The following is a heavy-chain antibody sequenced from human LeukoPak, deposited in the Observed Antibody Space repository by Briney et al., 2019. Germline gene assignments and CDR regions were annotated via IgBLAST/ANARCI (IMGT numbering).Heavy chain of an antibody. CDR1: GSSFTSYW. D-gene: IGHD6-19*01. CDR2: NYTGDSNT. CDR3: AIQEAVAAYS. J-gene: IGHJ4*02. V-gene: IGHV5-51*01. Sequence: GGSLQISCEGAGSSFTSYWIGGGRPLPGKGGEGMGINYTGDSNTRYSTSFQGPVTISADQSISTAYLQWSSLQASDTAMYYWAIQEAVAAYSWGPGTLVTLSP.